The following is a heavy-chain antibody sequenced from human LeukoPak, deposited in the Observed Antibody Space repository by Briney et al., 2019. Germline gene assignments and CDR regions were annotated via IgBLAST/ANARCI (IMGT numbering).Heavy chain of an antibody. V-gene: IGHV3-48*03. CDR3: AREGSHIVVTYYMDV. CDR1: GFTFSSYE. CDR2: ISSSGSTI. Sequence: GGSLRLSCAASGFTFSSYEMNWVRQAPGKGLEWVSYISSSGSTIYYADSVKGRFTISRDNAKNTLYLQMNSLRAEDTAVYYCAREGSHIVVTYYMDVWGKGTTVTVSS. J-gene: IGHJ6*03. D-gene: IGHD2-21*01.